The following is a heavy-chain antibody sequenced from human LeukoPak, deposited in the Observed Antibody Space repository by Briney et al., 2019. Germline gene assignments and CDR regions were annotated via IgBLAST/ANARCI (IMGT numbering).Heavy chain of an antibody. CDR2: ISAYNGNT. D-gene: IGHD2-21*01. Sequence: GASVKVSCKASGYTFTSYGISWVRQAPGQGLEWMGWISAYNGNTNYAQKLQGRVTMTTDTSTSTAYMELRSLRSEDTAVYYCATDLLGKVAHLHRSYHWGQGTLVTVSS. V-gene: IGHV1-18*01. CDR3: ATDLLGKVAHLHRSYH. J-gene: IGHJ4*02. CDR1: GYTFTSYG.